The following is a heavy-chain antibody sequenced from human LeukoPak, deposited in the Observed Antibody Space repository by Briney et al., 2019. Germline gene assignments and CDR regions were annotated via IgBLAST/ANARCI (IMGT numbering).Heavy chain of an antibody. J-gene: IGHJ3*02. V-gene: IGHV1-69*04. CDR3: ASWGPISRNWFGDRGALDI. CDR1: GGTFSSYA. CDR2: IIPILGIA. Sequence: GASVKVSCKASGGTFSSYAISWVRQAPGQGLEWMGRIIPILGIANYAQKFQGRVTITADKSTSTAYMELSSLRSEDTAVYYCASWGPISRNWFGDRGALDIWGQGTMVTVSS. D-gene: IGHD3-10*01.